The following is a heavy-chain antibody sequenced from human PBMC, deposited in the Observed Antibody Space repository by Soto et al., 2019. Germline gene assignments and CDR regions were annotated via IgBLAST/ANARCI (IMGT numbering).Heavy chain of an antibody. CDR3: AHRPGFSMSFDY. V-gene: IGHV2-5*02. D-gene: IGHD3-22*01. J-gene: IGHJ4*02. CDR1: GFSLSTYGVG. CDR2: VYWDDDK. Sequence: ESGPTLVNPTQTLTLTCTFSGFSLSTYGVGVAWVRQPPGKALEWLALVYWDDDKRYSPSLETRLTITKDTSKNQVVLTMTNMKPADTGTYYCAHRPGFSMSFDYWGQGAVVTVSS.